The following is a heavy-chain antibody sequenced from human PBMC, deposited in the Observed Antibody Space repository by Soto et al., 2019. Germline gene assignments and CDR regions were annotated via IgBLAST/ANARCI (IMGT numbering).Heavy chain of an antibody. J-gene: IGHJ6*02. V-gene: IGHV1-69*13. CDR1: GGTFSSYA. CDR2: IIPIFGTA. D-gene: IGHD3-16*01. Sequence: SVKVSCKASGGTFSSYAISWVRQAPGQGLEWMGGIIPIFGTANYAQKFQGRVTITADESTSTAYMELSSLRSEDTAVYYCARPRWGLYYYYGMDVWGQGTTVTVYS. CDR3: ARPRWGLYYYYGMDV.